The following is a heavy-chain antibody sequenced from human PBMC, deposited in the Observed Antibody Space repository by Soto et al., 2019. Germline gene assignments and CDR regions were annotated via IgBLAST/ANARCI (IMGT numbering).Heavy chain of an antibody. V-gene: IGHV3-64D*06. Sequence: WGSLGLSCSSSVFTFSSYAMPWVGQAPGRGLEYVSAISNNGGSTYYADSVKGRFTISRDNSKNTLYLQMSSLRAEDTAVYYCVKGMVRGYGEDYYYYYAMDVWGQGTPVTVSS. CDR2: ISNNGGST. D-gene: IGHD3-10*01. CDR1: VFTFSSYA. CDR3: VKGMVRGYGEDYYYYYAMDV. J-gene: IGHJ6*01.